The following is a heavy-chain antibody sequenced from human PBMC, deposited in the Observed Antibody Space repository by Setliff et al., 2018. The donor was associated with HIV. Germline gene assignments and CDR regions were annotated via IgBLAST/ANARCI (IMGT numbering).Heavy chain of an antibody. J-gene: IGHJ5*02. V-gene: IGHV3-66*02. Sequence: GGSLRLSCAASGFPVSSTYMTWVRQAPGKGLEWVSVIYSGGRTFYADSVKGRITISRDNSKNTVYLQMNSLRPEDTAVYYCATGGAYCGGGSCFDPWGQGTLVTVSS. D-gene: IGHD2-15*01. CDR2: IYSGGRT. CDR3: ATGGAYCGGGSCFDP. CDR1: GFPVSSTY.